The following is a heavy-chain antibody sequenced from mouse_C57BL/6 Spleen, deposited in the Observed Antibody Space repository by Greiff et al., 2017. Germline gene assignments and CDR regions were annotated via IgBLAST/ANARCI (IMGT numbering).Heavy chain of an antibody. V-gene: IGHV1-5*01. CDR2: IYPGNSDT. D-gene: IGHD1-1*01. J-gene: IGHJ1*03. CDR3: TRPDYYGSSYGYFDV. CDR1: GYTFTSYW. Sequence: VQLQQSGTVLARPGASVKMSCKTSGYTFTSYWMHWVKQRPGQGLEWIGAIYPGNSDTSYNQKFKGKAKLTAVTSASTAYMELSSRTNEDSAVYYCTRPDYYGSSYGYFDVWGTGTTVTVSS.